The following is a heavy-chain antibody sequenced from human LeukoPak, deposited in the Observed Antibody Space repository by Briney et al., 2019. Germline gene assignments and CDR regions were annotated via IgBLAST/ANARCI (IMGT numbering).Heavy chain of an antibody. Sequence: RGSLRLSCAASGVTFSNHWMHWVRQAPGTSLVCVSRMSSDGTNTYYADSVKGRFSISRDNAKKTLYLQMNSLRAEDTARYYGARVYYYYYMDVWGKGTTVTVSS. CDR1: GVTFSNHW. V-gene: IGHV3-74*01. CDR2: MSSDGTNT. J-gene: IGHJ6*03. CDR3: ARVYYYYYMDV.